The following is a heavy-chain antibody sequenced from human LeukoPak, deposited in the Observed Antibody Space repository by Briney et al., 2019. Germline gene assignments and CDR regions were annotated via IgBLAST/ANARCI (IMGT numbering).Heavy chain of an antibody. D-gene: IGHD3-10*01. J-gene: IGHJ5*02. CDR2: ISGSGGST. Sequence: GGSLRLSSAASGFTFSSYGMSWVPQAPGQGLDWVSAISGSGGSTYYADSVKGRFTISRDNSKNTLYLQMNSLRAEDTAVYYCAKRGSGWLDPWGQGTLVTVSS. V-gene: IGHV3-23*01. CDR1: GFTFSSYG. CDR3: AKRGSGWLDP.